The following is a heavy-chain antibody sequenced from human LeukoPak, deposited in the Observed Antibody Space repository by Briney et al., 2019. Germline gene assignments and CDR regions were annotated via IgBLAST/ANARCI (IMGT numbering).Heavy chain of an antibody. Sequence: SVTVSCKASGGTFSSYAISWVRQAPGQGLEWMGGIIPIFGTANYAQKFQGRVTITTDESTSTAYMELSSLRSEDTAVYYCARDRGHPERGPEYYFDYWGQGTLVTVSS. CDR1: GGTFSSYA. CDR3: ARDRGHPERGPEYYFDY. CDR2: IIPIFGTA. V-gene: IGHV1-69*05. J-gene: IGHJ4*02.